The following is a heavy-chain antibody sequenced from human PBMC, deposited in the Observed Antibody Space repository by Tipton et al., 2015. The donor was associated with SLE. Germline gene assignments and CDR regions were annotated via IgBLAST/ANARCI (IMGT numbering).Heavy chain of an antibody. CDR2: ISGSGGST. V-gene: IGHV3-23*01. CDR1: GFTFSSYA. D-gene: IGHD3-22*01. CDR3: AKVASSGYFPFDY. J-gene: IGHJ4*02. Sequence: SLRLSCAASGFTFSSYAMSWVRQASGKGLEWVSTISGSGGSTYYVDSVKGRFTISRGNSKNTLYLQMNSLRAEDTAVYYCAKVASSGYFPFDYWGQRTLVTVSS.